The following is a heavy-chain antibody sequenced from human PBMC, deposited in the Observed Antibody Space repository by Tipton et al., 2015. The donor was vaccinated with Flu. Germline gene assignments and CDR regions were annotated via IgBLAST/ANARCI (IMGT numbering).Heavy chain of an antibody. CDR3: ARLGSSSSQYQLYYYGMDV. D-gene: IGHD2-2*01. V-gene: IGHV4-38-2*02. CDR2: IFPTGTT. CDR1: GDSIRSDYY. Sequence: TLSLTCTISGDSIRSDYYWGWIRQPPGKGLEWIGHIFPTGTTYHKPSLKSRVTISINTSKNRLSLKVFSVTAADTAVYYCARLGSSSSQYQLYYYGMDVWGQGTTVTVSS. J-gene: IGHJ6*02.